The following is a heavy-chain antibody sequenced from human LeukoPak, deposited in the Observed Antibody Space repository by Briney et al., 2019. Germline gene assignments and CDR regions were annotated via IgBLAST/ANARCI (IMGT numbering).Heavy chain of an antibody. CDR2: IYYSGST. V-gene: IGHV4-59*08. CDR1: GGSIGSYY. D-gene: IGHD3-9*01. J-gene: IGHJ4*02. CDR3: ARHIYRSPFDY. Sequence: SETLSLTCTVSGGSIGSYYWSWIRQPPGKGLEWIGYIYYSGSTNYNPSLKSRVTISVDTSKNQFSLKLSSVTAADTAVYYCARHIYRSPFDYWGQGTLVTVSS.